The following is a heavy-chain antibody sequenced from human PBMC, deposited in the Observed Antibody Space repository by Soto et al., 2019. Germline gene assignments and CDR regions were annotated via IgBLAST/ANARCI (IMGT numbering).Heavy chain of an antibody. D-gene: IGHD3-22*01. CDR2: IYYSGST. CDR3: ASFRSSGYYGNWFEP. Sequence: SETLSLTCTFSVGSISSGDYYWSWIRQPPGKGLEWIGYIYYSGSTYYNPSLKSRVTISVDTSKNQFSLKLSSVTAADTAVYYCASFRSSGYYGNWFEPWGQATLVIVS. J-gene: IGHJ5*02. CDR1: VGSISSGDYY. V-gene: IGHV4-30-4*01.